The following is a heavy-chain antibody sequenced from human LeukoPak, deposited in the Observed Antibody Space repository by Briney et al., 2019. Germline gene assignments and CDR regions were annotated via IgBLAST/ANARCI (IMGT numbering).Heavy chain of an antibody. CDR3: AREDGSYYGFDY. D-gene: IGHD1-26*01. V-gene: IGHV4-59*01. J-gene: IGHJ4*02. Sequence: SETLSLTCTVSGGSISSYYWSWIRQPPGKGLEWIGYIYYSGSTNYNPSLKSRVTISVDTSKNQFSLKLSSVTAADTAVYYCAREDGSYYGFDYWGQGTLVTVSS. CDR2: IYYSGST. CDR1: GGSISSYY.